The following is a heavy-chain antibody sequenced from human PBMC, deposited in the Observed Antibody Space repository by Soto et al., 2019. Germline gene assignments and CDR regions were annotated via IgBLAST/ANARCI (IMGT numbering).Heavy chain of an antibody. J-gene: IGHJ2*01. CDR2: ISSSGSTL. CDR1: GLTFSSYE. V-gene: IGHV3-48*03. CDR3: ARESYDSSVADWYFDL. Sequence: PGGSLRISCAASGLTFSSYEMNWVRQAPGKGLEWVSYISSSGSTLYYADSVKGRFTISRDNAKNSLYLQMNSLGAEDTAVYYCARESYDSSVADWYFDLWGRGTLVTVSS. D-gene: IGHD3-22*01.